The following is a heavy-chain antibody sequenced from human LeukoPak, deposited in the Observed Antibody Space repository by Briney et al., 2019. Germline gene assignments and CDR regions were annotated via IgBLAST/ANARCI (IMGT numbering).Heavy chain of an antibody. Sequence: PSETLSLTCTVSGGSINNYYWSWIRQPAGKGLEWIGRIYTRGSTNYNPSLKSRVTMSVDTSKNQFSLKLSSVTAADTAVYYCARGPEVGATKGYFDYWGQGTLVTVSS. J-gene: IGHJ4*02. D-gene: IGHD1-26*01. CDR2: IYTRGST. V-gene: IGHV4-4*07. CDR1: GGSINNYY. CDR3: ARGPEVGATKGYFDY.